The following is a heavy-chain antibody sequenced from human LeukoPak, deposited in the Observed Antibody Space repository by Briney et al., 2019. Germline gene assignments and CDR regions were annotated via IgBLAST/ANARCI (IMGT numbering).Heavy chain of an antibody. D-gene: IGHD2-21*01. CDR3: ARHTLPNCGGDCRLYYYYYYMDV. CDR1: GYSFTSYW. CDR2: IYPGDSDT. J-gene: IGHJ6*03. Sequence: GESLKISCKGSGYSFTSYWIGWVRQMPGKGLEWMGIIYPGDSDTRYSPSFQGQVTISADKSISTAYLQWSSLKASDTAMYYCARHTLPNCGGDCRLYYYYYYMDVWGKGTTVTVSS. V-gene: IGHV5-51*01.